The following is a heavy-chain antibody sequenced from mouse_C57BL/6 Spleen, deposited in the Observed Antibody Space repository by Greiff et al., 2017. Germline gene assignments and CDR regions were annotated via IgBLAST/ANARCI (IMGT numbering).Heavy chain of an antibody. D-gene: IGHD1-1*01. J-gene: IGHJ2*01. CDR1: GYAFTNYL. V-gene: IGHV1-54*01. CDR3: ALTTVVAPYYFDY. CDR2: HNPGSGGT. Sequence: VQLQQSGAELVRPGTSVKVSCKASGYAFTNYLIEWVKQRPGQGLEWIGVHNPGSGGTNYNEKVKGKATLTAAKSYSTAYMQLSSLTSDDSAVYFCALTTVVAPYYFDYWGKGTTLTVSS.